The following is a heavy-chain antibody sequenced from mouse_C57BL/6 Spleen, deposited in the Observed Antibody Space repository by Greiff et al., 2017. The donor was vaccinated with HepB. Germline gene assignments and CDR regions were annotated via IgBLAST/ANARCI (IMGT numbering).Heavy chain of an antibody. J-gene: IGHJ3*01. CDR3: ALYGYDGAY. CDR2: INPNNGGT. D-gene: IGHD2-2*01. Sequence: EVQLQQSGPELVKPGASVKISCKASGYTFTDYYMNWVKQSHGKSLEWIGDINPNNGGTSYNQKFKGKATLTVDKSSSTAYMELRSLTSEDSAVYYCALYGYDGAYWGQGTLVTVSA. CDR1: GYTFTDYY. V-gene: IGHV1-26*01.